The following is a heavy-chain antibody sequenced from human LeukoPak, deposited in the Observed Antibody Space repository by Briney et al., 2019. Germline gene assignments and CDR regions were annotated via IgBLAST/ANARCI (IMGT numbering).Heavy chain of an antibody. CDR2: INVILDTA. V-gene: IGHV1-69*04. Sequence: GASVKVSCKASVGAFSIYAISWVRQAPGQGLEWMGRINVILDTANYAQKFQGRVTITADISTSTSYMELSSLRSEDTAVYYCARDQGIGDASDIWGQGTMVTVSS. CDR1: VGAFSIYA. J-gene: IGHJ3*02. CDR3: ARDQGIGDASDI.